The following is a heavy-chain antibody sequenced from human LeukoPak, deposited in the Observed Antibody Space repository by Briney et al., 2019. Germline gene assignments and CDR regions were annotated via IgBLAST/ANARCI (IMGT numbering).Heavy chain of an antibody. D-gene: IGHD3-10*01. CDR1: GFSFSNSL. CDR3: VRDPHFGALDI. CDR2: INQDGSHK. Sequence: GGSLRLSCEASGFSFSNSLMAWVRQVPGSGLEWVADINQDGSHKYYVDSLRGRFTISRDNAKNSLHLQMNSLRAEDAAIYYCVRDPHFGALDIWGQGTVVTVSS. V-gene: IGHV3-7*01. J-gene: IGHJ3*02.